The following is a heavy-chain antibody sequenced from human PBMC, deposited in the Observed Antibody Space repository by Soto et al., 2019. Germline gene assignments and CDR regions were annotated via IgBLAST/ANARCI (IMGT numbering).Heavy chain of an antibody. CDR1: GGSISSSNW. V-gene: IGHV4-4*02. D-gene: IGHD1-1*01. Sequence: SETLSLTXAVSGGSISSSNWWSWVRQPPGKGLEWIGEIYHSGSTNYNPSLKSRVTISVDKSKNQFSLKLSSVTAADTAVYYCARDRRTDEENGMDVWGQGTTVTVSS. CDR3: ARDRRTDEENGMDV. J-gene: IGHJ6*02. CDR2: IYHSGST.